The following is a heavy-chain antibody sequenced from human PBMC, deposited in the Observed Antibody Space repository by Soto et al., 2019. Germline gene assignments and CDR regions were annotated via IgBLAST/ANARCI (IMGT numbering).Heavy chain of an antibody. CDR1: GYTFTSYG. J-gene: IGHJ4*02. CDR3: ARDLSFRGAFDY. Sequence: QVQLVQSGAEVKKPGASVKVSCKASGYTFTSYGISWVRQAPGQGLEWMGWISAYNGNTNYAQKLQGRVTMTTDTDTSAAYLELRSLRSDDTAVYSCARDLSFRGAFDYWDQGALVTVSS. V-gene: IGHV1-18*01. CDR2: ISAYNGNT. D-gene: IGHD3-10*01.